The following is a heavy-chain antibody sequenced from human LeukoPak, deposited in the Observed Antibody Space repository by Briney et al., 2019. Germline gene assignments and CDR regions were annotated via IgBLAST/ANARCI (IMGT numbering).Heavy chain of an antibody. Sequence: ASVRVSCKASGYTFTSYDINWVRQATGQGLEWMGWMNPNSGNTGYAQKFQGRVTITRNTSISTAYMEQSSLRSEDTAVYYCARGRRRNWFDPWGQGTLVTVSS. J-gene: IGHJ5*02. CDR2: MNPNSGNT. CDR1: GYTFTSYD. D-gene: IGHD5-24*01. V-gene: IGHV1-8*03. CDR3: ARGRRRNWFDP.